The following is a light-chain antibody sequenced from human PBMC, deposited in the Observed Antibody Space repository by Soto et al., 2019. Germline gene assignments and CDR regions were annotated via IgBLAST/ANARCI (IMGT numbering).Light chain of an antibody. V-gene: IGKV3-11*01. Sequence: EIVLTQSPATLSLSPGERATLSCRASQSVTRYLAWYQQRPGQTPRLLIYDASNRATGIPARFSGSGSGTDFTLTISSLQSEDFAVYYCQQYNNWPPVTFGQGTKVDIK. CDR1: QSVTRY. CDR3: QQYNNWPPVT. CDR2: DAS. J-gene: IGKJ1*01.